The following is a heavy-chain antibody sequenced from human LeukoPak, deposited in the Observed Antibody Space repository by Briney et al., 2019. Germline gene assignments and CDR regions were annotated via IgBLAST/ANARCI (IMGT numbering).Heavy chain of an antibody. CDR3: ARDGSTLDAFDI. V-gene: IGHV3-66*02. D-gene: IGHD5-24*01. CDR2: IYSGGST. CDR1: GFTLSSNY. Sequence: GGSLRLSCAASGFTLSSNYMSWVRQAPGKGLEWVSVIYSGGSTYYADSVKGRFTISRDNSKNTLYLQMNSLRAKDTAVYYCARDGSTLDAFDIWGQGTMVTVSS. J-gene: IGHJ3*02.